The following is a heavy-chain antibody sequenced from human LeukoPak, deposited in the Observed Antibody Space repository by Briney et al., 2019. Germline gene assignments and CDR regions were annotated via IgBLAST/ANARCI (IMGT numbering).Heavy chain of an antibody. CDR3: ARGGGDYSWAFDY. CDR1: GGSISSSSYY. CDR2: IYYSGST. V-gene: IGHV4-39*01. D-gene: IGHD4-11*01. J-gene: IGHJ4*02. Sequence: SETLSLTCTVSGGSISSSSYYWGWIRQPPGKGLEWIGSIYYSGSTYYNPSLKSRVTISVDTSKNQFSLKLSSVTAADTAVYYCARGGGDYSWAFDYWGQGTLVTVSS.